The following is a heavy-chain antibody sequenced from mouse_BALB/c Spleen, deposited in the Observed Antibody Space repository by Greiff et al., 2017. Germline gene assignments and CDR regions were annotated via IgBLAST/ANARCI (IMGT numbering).Heavy chain of an antibody. V-gene: IGHV3-5*02. CDR3: ARDRRYGQFDY. J-gene: IGHJ2*01. CDR1: GISITTGNYR. CDR2: IYYSGTI. Sequence: EVQLQQSGPGLVKPSQTVSLTCTVTGISITTGNYRRCWIRQPPGNKLEWIGYIYYSGTITYTPSLTSRTTITRDTPKNQFFLVLISLTAEDTATYYCARDRRYGQFDYWGQGTTLTVSA. D-gene: IGHD2-14*01.